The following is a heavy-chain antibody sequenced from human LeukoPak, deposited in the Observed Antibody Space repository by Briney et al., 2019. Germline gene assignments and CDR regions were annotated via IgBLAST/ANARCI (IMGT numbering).Heavy chain of an antibody. J-gene: IGHJ4*02. CDR1: GFTFSSYW. CDR3: TTDTVTYYYDKPLDY. Sequence: PGGSLRLSCAASGFTFSSYWMSWVRQAPGKGLEWVGRIKSKTDGGTTDYAAPVKGRFTISRDDSKNTLYLQMNSLKTEDTAVYYCTTDTVTYYYDKPLDYWGQGTLVTVSS. D-gene: IGHD3-22*01. V-gene: IGHV3-15*01. CDR2: IKSKTDGGTT.